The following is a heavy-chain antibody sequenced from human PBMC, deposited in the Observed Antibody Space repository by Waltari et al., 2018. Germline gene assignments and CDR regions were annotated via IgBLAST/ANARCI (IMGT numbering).Heavy chain of an antibody. J-gene: IGHJ3*02. Sequence: EVQLVESGGGLVQPGGSLRLSCAASGFTFSSYAMSWVRQAPGKGLEWVSAISGSGGSTYSADSVKGRFTISRDNSKNTLYLQMNSLRAEDTAVYYCAKPRTGQQLVPHDAFDIWGQGTMVTVSS. CDR3: AKPRTGQQLVPHDAFDI. V-gene: IGHV3-23*04. CDR2: ISGSGGST. D-gene: IGHD6-13*01. CDR1: GFTFSSYA.